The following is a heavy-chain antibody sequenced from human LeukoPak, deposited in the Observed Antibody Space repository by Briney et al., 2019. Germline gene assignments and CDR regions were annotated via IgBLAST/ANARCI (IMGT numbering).Heavy chain of an antibody. CDR3: ARDLRRDNLLEGIGY. Sequence: GGSLRLSCAASGFTFSSYWMRWVRQAPGKGLVWVSRINSDGSSTSYADSVKGRFTISRDNAKNTLYLQMNSLRAEDTAVYYCARDLRRDNLLEGIGYWGQGTLVTVSS. CDR2: INSDGSST. V-gene: IGHV3-74*01. J-gene: IGHJ4*02. D-gene: IGHD3-3*01. CDR1: GFTFSSYW.